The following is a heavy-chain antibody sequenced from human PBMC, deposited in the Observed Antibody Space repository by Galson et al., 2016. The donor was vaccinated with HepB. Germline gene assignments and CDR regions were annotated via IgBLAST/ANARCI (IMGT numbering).Heavy chain of an antibody. D-gene: IGHD3-22*01. CDR1: EFTVSTNH. V-gene: IGHV3-53*01. Sequence: SLRLSCAASEFTVSTNHMSWARQAPGKGLEWVATIYRVGTTSYAESVRGRFTVPRDISKNKLSLQMNNLRSGDTAVYYCVRYCDSNGYYPGGMDVWGQGTTVTVSS. CDR2: IYRVGTT. J-gene: IGHJ6*02. CDR3: VRYCDSNGYYPGGMDV.